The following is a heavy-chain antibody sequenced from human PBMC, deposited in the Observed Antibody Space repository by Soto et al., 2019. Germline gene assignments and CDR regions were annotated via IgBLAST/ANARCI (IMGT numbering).Heavy chain of an antibody. CDR1: GGSISSGDYY. V-gene: IGHV4-30-4*01. CDR3: GRMPLTLFGVVRQDY. CDR2: IYYTGST. D-gene: IGHD3-3*01. Sequence: QVQLQESGPGLVKPSQTLSLTCSVSGGSISSGDYYWSWIRQPPGKGLEWIGYIYYTGSTYYNPSLQSRVTISVDKSKNQFSLRLSSVTAADTAVYYCGRMPLTLFGVVRQDYWGQGTLVTVSS. J-gene: IGHJ4*02.